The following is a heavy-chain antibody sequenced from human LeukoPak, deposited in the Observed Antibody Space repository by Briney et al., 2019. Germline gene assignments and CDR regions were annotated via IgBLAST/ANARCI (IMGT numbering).Heavy chain of an antibody. CDR3: AGRRRIRYCSSTSCYANWFDP. CDR1: GGIFRSYA. J-gene: IGHJ5*02. Sequence: ASVKVSCKASGGIFRSYAINWVRQAPGQGLEWMGGIIPIFGTVNYAQKFQGRVTITADESTSTAYMELSSLRSEDTAVYYCAGRRRIRYCSSTSCYANWFDPWGQGTLVIVSS. V-gene: IGHV1-69*13. CDR2: IIPIFGTV. D-gene: IGHD2-2*01.